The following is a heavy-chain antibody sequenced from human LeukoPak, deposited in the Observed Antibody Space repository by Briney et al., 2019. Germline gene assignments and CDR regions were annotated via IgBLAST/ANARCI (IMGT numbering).Heavy chain of an antibody. CDR3: ARDLNIVTEGKFDY. J-gene: IGHJ4*02. CDR2: ISSRGSTI. V-gene: IGHV3-48*03. D-gene: IGHD3-16*02. CDR1: GFTFSSYE. Sequence: GGSLRLSCAASGFTFSSYEMNWVRQAPGKGLEWVSYISSRGSTIYYADSVKGRFTISRDNAKNSLYLQMNSLRAEDTAVYYCARDLNIVTEGKFDYWGQGTLVTVSS.